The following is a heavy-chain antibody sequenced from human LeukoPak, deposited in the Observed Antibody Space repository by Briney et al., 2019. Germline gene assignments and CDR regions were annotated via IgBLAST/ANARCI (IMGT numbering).Heavy chain of an antibody. J-gene: IGHJ5*02. D-gene: IGHD2-15*01. Sequence: ASVKVSCKTSGYTFTSYYMHWVRQAPGQGLEWMGWINPNSGGTTYAQKFQGRVTMTRDTSISTAYMELSRLRSDDTAVYYCAVDCSGGSCYRLDVHWFDPWGQGTLVTVSS. CDR3: AVDCSGGSCYRLDVHWFDP. CDR1: GYTFTSYY. CDR2: INPNSGGT. V-gene: IGHV1-2*02.